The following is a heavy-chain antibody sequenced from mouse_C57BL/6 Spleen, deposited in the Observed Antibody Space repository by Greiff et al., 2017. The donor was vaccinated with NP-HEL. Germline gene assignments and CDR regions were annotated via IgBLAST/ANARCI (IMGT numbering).Heavy chain of an antibody. CDR3: ARGGDYFDY. J-gene: IGHJ2*01. Sequence: QVQLQQSGPELVKPGVSVKISCKASGYAFSSSWMNWVKQRPGKGLEWIGRIYPGDGDTNYNGKFKGKATLTADKSSSTAYMQLSSLTSEDSAVYFCARGGDYFDYWGQGTTLTVSS. CDR2: IYPGDGDT. CDR1: GYAFSSSW. V-gene: IGHV1-82*01.